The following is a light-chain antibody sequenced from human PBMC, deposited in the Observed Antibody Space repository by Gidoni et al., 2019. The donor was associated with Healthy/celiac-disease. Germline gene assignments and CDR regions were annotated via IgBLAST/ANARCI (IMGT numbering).Light chain of an antibody. CDR2: DAS. Sequence: AIQLTQSPSSLSASVGDRLTITCRASQGISSALAWYQQKPGKAPKLLIYDASSLESGVPSRVSGSGSGTDFTLTISSLQPEDFATYYCQQFNSYPLTFGGGTKVEIK. CDR3: QQFNSYPLT. CDR1: QGISSA. V-gene: IGKV1-13*02. J-gene: IGKJ4*01.